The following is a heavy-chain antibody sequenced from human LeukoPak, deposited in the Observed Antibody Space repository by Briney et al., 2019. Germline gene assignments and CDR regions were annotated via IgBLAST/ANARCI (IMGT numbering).Heavy chain of an antibody. CDR2: ISSSSSTI. CDR1: GFTFSSYS. Sequence: GGSLRLSCAASGFTFSSYSMNWVRQAPGKGLEWVSYISSSSSTIYYADSVKGRFTISRDNAKNSLYLQMNSLRAEDTAVYYCARETSQKGAHYMDVWGKGTTVTISS. CDR3: ARETSQKGAHYMDV. D-gene: IGHD3-16*01. J-gene: IGHJ6*03. V-gene: IGHV3-48*01.